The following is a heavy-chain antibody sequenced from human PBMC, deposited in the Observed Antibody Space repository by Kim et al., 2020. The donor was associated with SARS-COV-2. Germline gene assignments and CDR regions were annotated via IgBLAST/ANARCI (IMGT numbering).Heavy chain of an antibody. J-gene: IGHJ4*02. Sequence: GGSLRLSCAASGFTFRSHAMNWVRQAPGKGLEWVSGISGSGGTTNYADSVKGRFTISRDNSKNTLYLQMNSLRAEDTAVYYCAKRYCSGGTCYSIDYWGQGTXVTVSS. V-gene: IGHV3-23*01. D-gene: IGHD2-15*01. CDR3: AKRYCSGGTCYSIDY. CDR1: GFTFRSHA. CDR2: ISGSGGTT.